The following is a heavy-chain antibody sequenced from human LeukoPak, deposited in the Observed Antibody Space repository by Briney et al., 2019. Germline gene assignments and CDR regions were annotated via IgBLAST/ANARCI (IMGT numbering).Heavy chain of an antibody. CDR3: ARDKGSGWQGIFDY. D-gene: IGHD6-19*01. J-gene: IGHJ4*02. V-gene: IGHV4-4*07. CDR1: GGSISSYN. CDR2: IYTSGST. Sequence: SETLSLTCTVSGGSISSYNWSWIGQPAGKGLEWIGRIYTSGSTNYNPSLKSRVTMSVDTSKNQFSLKLSSVTAADTAVYYCARDKGSGWQGIFDYWGQGTLVTVSS.